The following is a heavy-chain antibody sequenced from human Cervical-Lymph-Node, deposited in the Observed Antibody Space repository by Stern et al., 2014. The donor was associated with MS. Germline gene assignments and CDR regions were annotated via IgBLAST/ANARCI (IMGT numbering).Heavy chain of an antibody. CDR2: ITNVGST. CDR3: ARDTSSPERSDW. J-gene: IGHJ4*02. D-gene: IGHD1-1*01. CDR1: WFPVSRDY. Sequence: VHLVESGGCVIQPGGSLRLSCTASWFPVSRDYMTWVRQAPGKGLEWVSLITNVGSTFYTDSVKGRFTISRDDSKNTVYLHMTSLRAEDTAMYYCARDTSSPERSDWWGQGTLVTVSS. V-gene: IGHV3-53*01.